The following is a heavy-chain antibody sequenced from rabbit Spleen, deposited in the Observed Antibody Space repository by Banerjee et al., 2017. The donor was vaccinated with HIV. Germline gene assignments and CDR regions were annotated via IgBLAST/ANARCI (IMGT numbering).Heavy chain of an antibody. V-gene: IGHV1S45*01. CDR2: IYDGSTTST. D-gene: IGHD8-1*01. CDR1: GFSFSSEFY. J-gene: IGHJ6*01. Sequence: QEQVVESGGGLVQPEGSLTLTCTASGFSFSSEFYMCWVRQTPGKGLEWIACIYDGSTTSTKYATWAKGRFTISKASSTTVTLQMTSLTVADTATYFCARDTGSSFSSYGMDLWGPGTLVTVS. CDR3: ARDTGSSFSSYGMDL.